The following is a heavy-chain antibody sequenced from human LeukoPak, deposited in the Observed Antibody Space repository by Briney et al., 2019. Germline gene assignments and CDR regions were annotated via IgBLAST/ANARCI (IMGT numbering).Heavy chain of an antibody. Sequence: PGGSLRLSCVASGFSFTTHAMGWVRQAPGKGLEWVSHISGSGGSTKYSGSVKGRFTISRDNSKNTLYLQINSLRADDTAVYYCAKDQDPHSYGSGSYAPFDYWGQGTPVTVSS. CDR3: AKDQDPHSYGSGSYAPFDY. J-gene: IGHJ4*02. CDR1: GFSFTTHA. V-gene: IGHV3-23*01. D-gene: IGHD3-10*01. CDR2: ISGSGGST.